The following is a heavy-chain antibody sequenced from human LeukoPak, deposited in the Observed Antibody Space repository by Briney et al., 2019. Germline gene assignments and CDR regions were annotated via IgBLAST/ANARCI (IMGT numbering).Heavy chain of an antibody. CDR1: GLTFSNYA. V-gene: IGHV3-23*01. CDR2: IDQSGGYI. J-gene: IGHJ4*02. CDR3: AKDYRGSGEVGETGPLDY. D-gene: IGHD1-14*01. Sequence: GGSLRLSCTASGLTFSNYAMSWVRQAPAKGLEWVAGIDQSGGYIHYADSVKGRFTISRDNSKSTLHLQMSSLRAEDTAVYYCAKDYRGSGEVGETGPLDYWGQGTLVTVSS.